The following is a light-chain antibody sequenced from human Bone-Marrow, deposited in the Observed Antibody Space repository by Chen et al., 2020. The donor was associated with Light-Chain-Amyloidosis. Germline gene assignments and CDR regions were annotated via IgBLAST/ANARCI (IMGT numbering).Light chain of an antibody. CDR1: KSVSSSY. J-gene: IGKJ1*01. CDR3: QQYGSSSWT. CDR2: GAS. V-gene: IGKV3-20*01. Sequence: EIVLTQSPGTLSLSPGERATLSCRASKSVSSSYLAWYQQKPGQATRLLIYGASSRATGIPDRFSGSGSGTDFTLTISRLEPEDFAVYYCQQYGSSSWTFGQGTKVEIK.